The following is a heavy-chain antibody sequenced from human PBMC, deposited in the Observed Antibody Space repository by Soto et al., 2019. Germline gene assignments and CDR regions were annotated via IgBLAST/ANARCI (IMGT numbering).Heavy chain of an antibody. Sequence: ASVKVSCKASGYTFTGYYMHWVRQAPGQGLEWMGWINPNSGGTNYAQKFQGRVTMTRDTSISTAYMELSRLRSDDTAVYYCARDYDILTGYSYYYYYYGMDVWGQGXTVTVYS. CDR2: INPNSGGT. D-gene: IGHD3-9*01. J-gene: IGHJ6*02. CDR3: ARDYDILTGYSYYYYYYGMDV. CDR1: GYTFTGYY. V-gene: IGHV1-2*02.